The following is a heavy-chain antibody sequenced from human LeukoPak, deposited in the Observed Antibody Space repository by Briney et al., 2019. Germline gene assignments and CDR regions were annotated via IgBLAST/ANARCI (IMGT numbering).Heavy chain of an antibody. CDR1: GYTFTSYD. D-gene: IGHD3-9*01. Sequence: ASVKVSCKASGYTFTSYDINWVRQATGQGLEWMGWMNPNSGNTGYAQKFQGRVTITRNTSISTAYMELSSLRSEDTAVYYCARDRGVLRYFDWLFEFDYWGQGTLVTVSS. CDR3: ARDRGVLRYFDWLFEFDY. J-gene: IGHJ4*02. CDR2: MNPNSGNT. V-gene: IGHV1-8*03.